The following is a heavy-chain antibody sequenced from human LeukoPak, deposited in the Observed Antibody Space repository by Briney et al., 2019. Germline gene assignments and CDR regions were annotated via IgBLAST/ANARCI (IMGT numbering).Heavy chain of an antibody. CDR1: GFTFSSYS. D-gene: IGHD3-3*01. CDR3: ARGRKGWIFGVVIKSIDY. V-gene: IGHV3-21*01. Sequence: PGGSLRLSCAASGFTFSSYSMNWVRQAPGKGLEWVSSISNSSSYIYYADSVKGRFTISRDNAKNSLYLQMNSLRAEDTAVYYCARGRKGWIFGVVIKSIDYWGQGTLVTVSS. CDR2: ISNSSSYI. J-gene: IGHJ4*02.